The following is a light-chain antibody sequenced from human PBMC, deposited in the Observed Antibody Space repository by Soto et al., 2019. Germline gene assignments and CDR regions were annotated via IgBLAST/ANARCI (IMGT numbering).Light chain of an antibody. Sequence: QSVLPQPPSASGSPGQSVTISCTGTSSDVGGYKLVSWYQQHPGKAPKMIIYDVSQRPSGVPDRFSGSKSGNTASLTVSGLQAEDEADYYCSSYAGSNLGVFGTGTKSPS. CDR3: SSYAGSNLGV. J-gene: IGLJ1*01. CDR2: DVS. CDR1: SSDVGGYKL. V-gene: IGLV2-8*01.